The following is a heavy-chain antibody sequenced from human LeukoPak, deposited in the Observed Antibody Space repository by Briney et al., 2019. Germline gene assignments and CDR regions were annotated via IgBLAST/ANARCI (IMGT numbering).Heavy chain of an antibody. Sequence: GASVKVSCKASGYTFTGYYMHWVRQAPGQGLEWMGWINPNSGGTNYAQKFQGRVTMTRDTTISTAYMELSRLRSDDTAVYYCARNDYGSGSYYVHWGQGTLVTVSS. CDR2: INPNSGGT. CDR1: GYTFTGYY. D-gene: IGHD3-10*01. J-gene: IGHJ4*02. CDR3: ARNDYGSGSYYVH. V-gene: IGHV1-2*02.